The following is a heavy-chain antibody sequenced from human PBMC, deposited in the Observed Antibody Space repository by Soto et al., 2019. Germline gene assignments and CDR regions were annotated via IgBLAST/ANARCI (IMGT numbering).Heavy chain of an antibody. Sequence: PGGSLRLSCAASGFTLGRYGMSWVRQAPGKGLEWVSAVSPNGQGIYYADSVRGRFTISRDFSKNTVFLHMDSLRAEDTAVYYCARVRRGYSGYYHIDVWGQGTTVTVSS. CDR1: GFTLGRYG. V-gene: IGHV3-23*01. J-gene: IGHJ6*02. CDR2: VSPNGQGI. CDR3: ARVRRGYSGYYHIDV. D-gene: IGHD5-12*01.